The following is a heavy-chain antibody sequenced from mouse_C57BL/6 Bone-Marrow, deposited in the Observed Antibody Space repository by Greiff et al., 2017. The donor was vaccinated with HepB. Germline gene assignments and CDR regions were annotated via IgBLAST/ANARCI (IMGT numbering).Heavy chain of an antibody. Sequence: VQLVESGPGLVAPSQSLSITCPVSGFSLTSFGVSWVRQPPGKGLEWLGVIWGDGSTNYHPALIPRLSISKDNSKSQVFLKLNSLQTDDTATYYCAKPQLGRWYFDVWGTGTTVTVSS. V-gene: IGHV2-3*01. CDR3: AKPQLGRWYFDV. J-gene: IGHJ1*03. CDR2: IWGDGST. CDR1: GFSLTSFG. D-gene: IGHD4-1*02.